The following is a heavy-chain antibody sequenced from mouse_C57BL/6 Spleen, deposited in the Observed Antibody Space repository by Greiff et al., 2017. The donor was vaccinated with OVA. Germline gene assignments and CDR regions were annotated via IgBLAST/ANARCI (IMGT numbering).Heavy chain of an antibody. CDR1: GFTFSDYY. V-gene: IGHV5-12*01. Sequence: EVMLVESGGGLVQPGGSLKLSCAASGFTFSDYYMYWVRQTPEKRLEWVAYISNGGGSTYYPDTVKGRVTISRDNAKNTLYLQMSRLKSEDTAMYYCARHNGDYAMDYWGQGTSVTVSS. CDR3: ARHNGDYAMDY. J-gene: IGHJ4*01. CDR2: ISNGGGST.